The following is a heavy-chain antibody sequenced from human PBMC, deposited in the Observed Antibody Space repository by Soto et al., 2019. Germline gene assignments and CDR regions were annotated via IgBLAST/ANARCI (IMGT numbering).Heavy chain of an antibody. CDR3: AREYGYGMDV. CDR1: GGTFTNHA. CDR2: IIPIFGTS. Sequence: QVQLVQSGAEMKKPGSSVKVSYKASGGTFTNHAISWVRQAPGEGLEWMGGIIPIFGTSNYAQKFQGRVTISADESTSTAYMELSSLRSEDTAIYYCAREYGYGMDVWGQGTTVIVS. D-gene: IGHD2-8*01. V-gene: IGHV1-69*01. J-gene: IGHJ6*02.